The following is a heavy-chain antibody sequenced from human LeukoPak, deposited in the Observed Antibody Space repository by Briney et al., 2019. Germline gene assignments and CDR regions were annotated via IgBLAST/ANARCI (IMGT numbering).Heavy chain of an antibody. CDR1: GYSINSGYY. J-gene: IGHJ4*02. D-gene: IGHD3-10*01. CDR3: ARLRGAY. V-gene: IGHV4-38-2*02. CDR2: INHSGST. Sequence: SETLSLTCTVSGYSINSGYYWGWIRQPPGKGLEWIGEINHSGSTNYNPSLKSRVTISVDTSKNQFSLKLSSVTAADTAVYYCARLRGAYWGQGTLVTVSS.